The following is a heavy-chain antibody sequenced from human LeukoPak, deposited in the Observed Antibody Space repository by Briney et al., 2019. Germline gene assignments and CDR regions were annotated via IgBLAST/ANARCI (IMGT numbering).Heavy chain of an antibody. J-gene: IGHJ6*02. V-gene: IGHV3-23*01. Sequence: PGGSLRLSCAASEFTFSTYAMSWVRQAPGKGLEWVSGISGDGGITYYADSVRGRFTIPRDNSKNTLYLQMNSLRAEDTAVYYCAKSSGPGGYYYYGMDVWGQGTTVTVSS. CDR3: AKSSGPGGYYYYGMDV. D-gene: IGHD6-19*01. CDR1: EFTFSTYA. CDR2: ISGDGGIT.